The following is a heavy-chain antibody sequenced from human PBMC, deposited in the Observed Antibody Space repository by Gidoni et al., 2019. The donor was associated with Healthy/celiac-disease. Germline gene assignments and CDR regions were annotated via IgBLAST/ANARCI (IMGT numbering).Heavy chain of an antibody. CDR1: GGPISSSSYY. D-gene: IGHD6-19*01. Sequence: QLQLQESGPGLVKPSETLSLPCTVAGGPISSSSYYWGWIRPPPGKGLEWIGSTYYSGSTYYNPSLKRRVTIAVDTSKNQFSLKLSSVTAADTAVYYCARLIAVAGTRTFDIWGQGTMVTVSS. CDR3: ARLIAVAGTRTFDI. V-gene: IGHV4-39*01. J-gene: IGHJ3*02. CDR2: TYYSGST.